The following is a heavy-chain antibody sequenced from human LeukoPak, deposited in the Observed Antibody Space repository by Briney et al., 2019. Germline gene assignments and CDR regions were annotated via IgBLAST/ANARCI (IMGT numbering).Heavy chain of an antibody. CDR1: GFTFSSYS. CDR3: ATLPDTAMVTFDY. CDR2: ISSSSSYI. J-gene: IGHJ4*02. D-gene: IGHD5-18*01. Sequence: GGSLRLSCAASGFTFSSYSMNWVRQAPGKGLEWVSSISSSSSYIYYPDSVKGRFTISRDNAKNSLYLQMNSLRAEDTAVYYCATLPDTAMVTFDYWGQGTLVTVSS. V-gene: IGHV3-21*01.